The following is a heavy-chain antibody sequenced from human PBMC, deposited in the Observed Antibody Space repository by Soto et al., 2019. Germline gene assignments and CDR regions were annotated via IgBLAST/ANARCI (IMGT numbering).Heavy chain of an antibody. Sequence: GGSLSLSSAASGFPFNTHWMHWVRQAPGKGLVWVSRINSDGSSISYADSVKGRFTISRGNAKNTLYLQMNSLRAEDTAVYYCARGPIVATITNWFDPWGQGTLVTVSS. V-gene: IGHV3-74*01. D-gene: IGHD5-12*01. CDR3: ARGPIVATITNWFDP. CDR2: INSDGSSI. CDR1: GFPFNTHW. J-gene: IGHJ5*02.